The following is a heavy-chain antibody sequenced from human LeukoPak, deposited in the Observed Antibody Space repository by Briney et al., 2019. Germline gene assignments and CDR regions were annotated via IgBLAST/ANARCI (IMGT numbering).Heavy chain of an antibody. J-gene: IGHJ4*02. Sequence: GGSLRLSCAASGFTFDDYGMSWVRQAPGKGLVWVSRINNDGITTVYADSLKGRFTVARDNAKNTVYLHLDGLRAEDTAVYYCARDSYDSSPFDYWGQGTLVTVSS. CDR3: ARDSYDSSPFDY. CDR1: GFTFDDYG. CDR2: INNDGITT. D-gene: IGHD3-22*01. V-gene: IGHV3-20*04.